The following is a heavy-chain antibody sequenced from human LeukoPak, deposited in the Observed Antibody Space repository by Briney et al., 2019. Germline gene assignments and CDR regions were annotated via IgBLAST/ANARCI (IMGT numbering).Heavy chain of an antibody. V-gene: IGHV1-2*04. J-gene: IGHJ6*02. D-gene: IGHD6-19*01. CDR2: INPNSGGT. CDR1: GYTFTGYY. CDR3: ARGNHSSGWYFDLYYGMDV. Sequence: GASVKVSCKASGYTFTGYYMHWVRQAPGQGLEWMGWINPNSGGTNYAQKFQGWVTMTRDTSISTAYMELSRPRSDDTAVYYCARGNHSSGWYFDLYYGMDVWGQGTTVTVSS.